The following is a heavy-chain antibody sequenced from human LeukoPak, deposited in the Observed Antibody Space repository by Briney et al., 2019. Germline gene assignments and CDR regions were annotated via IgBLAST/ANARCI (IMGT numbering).Heavy chain of an antibody. CDR3: AREAPYSSDDY. D-gene: IGHD6-25*01. V-gene: IGHV1-18*01. J-gene: IGHJ4*02. CDR1: GYTFTIYG. CDR2: ISGYNGNT. Sequence: ASVNVSCKASGYTFTIYGISWVRQAPGQGLEWMGWISGYNGNTNYAQKFQGRVTMTTDTSTSTAYMELRSLKSDDTAVYYCAREAPYSSDDYWGQGTPVTVSS.